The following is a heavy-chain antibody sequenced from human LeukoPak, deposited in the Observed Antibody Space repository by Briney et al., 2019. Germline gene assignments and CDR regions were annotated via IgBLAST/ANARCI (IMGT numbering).Heavy chain of an antibody. V-gene: IGHV1-69*13. CDR3: ARDAGLRESWFDP. Sequence: SVKVSCKASGGTFSSYAISWVRQAPGQGLEWMGGIIPIFGTANYAQKFQGRVTITADESTSTAYMELSRLRSDDTAVYYCARDAGLRESWFDPWGQGTLVTVSS. D-gene: IGHD3-16*01. CDR1: GGTFSSYA. J-gene: IGHJ5*02. CDR2: IIPIFGTA.